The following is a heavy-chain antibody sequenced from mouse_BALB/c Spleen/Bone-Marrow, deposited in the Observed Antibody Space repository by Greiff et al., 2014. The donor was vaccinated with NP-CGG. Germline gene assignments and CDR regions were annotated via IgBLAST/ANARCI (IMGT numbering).Heavy chain of an antibody. Sequence: VQLQESGPELARPGASVKMSCKASGYTFTTYTMHWVQQSPVQGLEWVGYINPSTGFTNYNQIFKDKATLAEDKSSSTDYMQLSSVISEVSAVYYCARAGFLRRCVALDYWGQGTSVTVSS. J-gene: IGHJ4*01. V-gene: IGHV1-4*01. CDR1: GYTFTTYT. D-gene: IGHD3-1*01. CDR2: INPSTGFT. CDR3: ARAGFLRRCVALDY.